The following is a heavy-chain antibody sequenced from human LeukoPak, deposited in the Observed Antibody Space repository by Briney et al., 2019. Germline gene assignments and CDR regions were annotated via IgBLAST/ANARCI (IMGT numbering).Heavy chain of an antibody. CDR2: IYYSGRT. CDR1: GGSISSTSYY. Sequence: SETLSLTCTVSGGSISSTSYYWGWIRQPPGKGLEWIGSIYYSGRTYYNPSLKSRVTMSVHTSKNHFSLKLTSVTAADTAVYYCARAYCGGDCYPDYWGQGTLVTVSS. V-gene: IGHV4-39*07. D-gene: IGHD2-21*02. J-gene: IGHJ4*02. CDR3: ARAYCGGDCYPDY.